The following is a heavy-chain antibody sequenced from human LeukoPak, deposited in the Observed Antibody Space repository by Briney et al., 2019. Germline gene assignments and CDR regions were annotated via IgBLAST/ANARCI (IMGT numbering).Heavy chain of an antibody. CDR3: ARAIGAYYYGSGSYYNVRAFDI. D-gene: IGHD3-10*01. CDR2: ISAYNGNT. Sequence: GASVKVSCKASGYTFTSYGISWVRQAPGQGLEWMGWISAYNGNTNYAQKLQGRVTMTTDTSTSTAYMELRSLRSDDTAVYYCARAIGAYYYGSGSYYNVRAFDIWGQGTMVTVSS. V-gene: IGHV1-18*01. J-gene: IGHJ3*02. CDR1: GYTFTSYG.